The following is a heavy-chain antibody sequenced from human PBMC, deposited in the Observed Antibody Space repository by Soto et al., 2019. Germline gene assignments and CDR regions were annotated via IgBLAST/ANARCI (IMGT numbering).Heavy chain of an antibody. CDR2: ISAYNGNT. V-gene: IGHV1-18*01. J-gene: IGHJ6*02. CDR1: GYTFASDG. D-gene: IGHD6-13*01. Sequence: QVQLVQSGAEVKKPGASVKVSCKASGYTFASDGISRVRQAPGQGLEWMGWISAYNGNTNYAQKLQGRVTMTTDTSTSTAYMELRSLRSDDTAVYYCASFSIAATDPYGMDVWGQGTTVTVSS. CDR3: ASFSIAATDPYGMDV.